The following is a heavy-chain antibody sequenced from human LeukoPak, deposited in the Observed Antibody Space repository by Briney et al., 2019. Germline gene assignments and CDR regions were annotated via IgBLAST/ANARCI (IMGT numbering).Heavy chain of an antibody. Sequence: LAGGSLRLSCEASGITFSNSGMHWVRQAPGKGLEWVAYIGHDGRNKFYTESLRGRFTISGDNSMKMAYLQMNSLRTEDTAIYFCAKDGDWTFDIWGQGTMVTVSS. CDR1: GITFSNSG. CDR3: AKDGDWTFDI. CDR2: IGHDGRNK. D-gene: IGHD2-21*01. J-gene: IGHJ3*02. V-gene: IGHV3-30*02.